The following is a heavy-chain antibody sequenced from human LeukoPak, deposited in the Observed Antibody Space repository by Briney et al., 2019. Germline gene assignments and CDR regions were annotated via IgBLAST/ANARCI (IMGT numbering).Heavy chain of an antibody. CDR2: IYYSGST. D-gene: IGHD2-15*01. V-gene: IGHV4-30-4*01. J-gene: IGHJ5*02. CDR1: GGSISSGDYY. Sequence: SPQTLSLACTVSGGSISSGDYYWSWIRQPPGKGLEWIGYIYYSGSTYYNPSLKSRVTISVDTSKNQFSLKLSSVTAADTAVYYCARVACSGGSCYDVSWFDPWGQGTLVTVSS. CDR3: ARVACSGGSCYDVSWFDP.